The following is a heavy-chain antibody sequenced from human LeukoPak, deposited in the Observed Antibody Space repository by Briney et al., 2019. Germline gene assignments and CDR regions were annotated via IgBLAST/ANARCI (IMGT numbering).Heavy chain of an antibody. CDR3: ARGGTGATKRYYFYGMDV. J-gene: IGHJ6*02. CDR1: GFTFSSYW. CDR2: MNNDGSLT. Sequence: GGSLRLSCAASGFTFSSYWMHWVRQAPGKGLVWVSRMNNDGSLTGYADSVKGRSTISRDNAKNSLYLQMNSLRAEDTALYYCARGGTGATKRYYFYGMDVWGQGTTVTVSS. V-gene: IGHV3-74*01. D-gene: IGHD1-26*01.